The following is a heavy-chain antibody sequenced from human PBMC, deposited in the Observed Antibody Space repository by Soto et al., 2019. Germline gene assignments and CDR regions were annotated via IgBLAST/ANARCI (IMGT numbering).Heavy chain of an antibody. Sequence: SETLSLTCTVSGGSVSSGDYYWSWIRQPPGKGLEWLGFIYFNGSTNYNPSLKSRVTISSDTSKNQFSLRLTSMTAADTAVYFYSRARQRTIYNSEYYYYALDVWGQGTTVTVSS. CDR1: GGSVSSGDYY. J-gene: IGHJ6*02. D-gene: IGHD1-26*01. V-gene: IGHV4-61*08. CDR3: SRARQRTIYNSEYYYYALDV. CDR2: IYFNGST.